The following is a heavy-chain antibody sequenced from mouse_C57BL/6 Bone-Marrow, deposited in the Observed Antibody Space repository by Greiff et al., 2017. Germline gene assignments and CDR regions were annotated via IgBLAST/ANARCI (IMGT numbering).Heavy chain of an antibody. CDR3: ARPYYAMDY. CDR2: ISSGGRYT. Sequence: EVQLVESGGDLVKPGGSLKLSCAASGFTFSSYGMSWVRQTPDKRLEWVATISSGGRYTYYPDSLKGRFTISRYNAKNTLYLQMSSLKAEDTARYYCARPYYAMDYWGQGTSVSGSS. CDR1: GFTFSSYG. J-gene: IGHJ4*01. V-gene: IGHV5-6*01.